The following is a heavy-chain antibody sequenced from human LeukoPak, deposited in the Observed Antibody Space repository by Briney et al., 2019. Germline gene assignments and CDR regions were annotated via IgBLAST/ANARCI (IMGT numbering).Heavy chain of an antibody. V-gene: IGHV5-51*01. D-gene: IGHD2-2*03. CDR1: GYSLPTYW. Sequence: GESLKISCKGSGYSLPTYWIAWVRQMPGKGLEWMGLIYPDESNIRYSPSFQGQVTISADKSISTAYLQWSSLKASDTAMYYCARPPSRGYSSSFEYWGQGTLVTVSS. CDR2: IYPDESNI. J-gene: IGHJ4*02. CDR3: ARPPSRGYSSSFEY.